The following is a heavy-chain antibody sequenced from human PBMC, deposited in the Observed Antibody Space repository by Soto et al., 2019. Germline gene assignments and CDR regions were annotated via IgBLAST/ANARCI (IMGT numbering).Heavy chain of an antibody. CDR3: ARDPGYGRGVSFDP. V-gene: IGHV3-66*01. Sequence: EVQLVESGGGLVQPGGSLRLSCAASGFSVSDNYMSCVRQAPGKGLEWISVIYSSGDTYYADSVKCRLTISRDNSRNTMYLQINELGVEDTAIYYCARDPGYGRGVSFDPWGQGFPVTVSS. J-gene: IGHJ5*02. CDR1: GFSVSDNY. D-gene: IGHD2-8*01. CDR2: IYSSGDT.